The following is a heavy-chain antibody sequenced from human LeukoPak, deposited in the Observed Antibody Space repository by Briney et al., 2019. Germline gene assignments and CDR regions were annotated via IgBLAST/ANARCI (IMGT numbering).Heavy chain of an antibody. D-gene: IGHD5-18*01. CDR2: IKQDGSEK. J-gene: IGHJ2*01. V-gene: IGHV3-7*01. CDR1: GFTFSSYW. CDR3: ARDSGYSYGPWYFDL. Sequence: PGGPLRLSCAASGFTFSSYWMSWVRQAPGKGLEWVANIKQDGSEKYYVDSVKGRFTISRDNAKNSLYLQMNSLRAEDTAVYYCARDSGYSYGPWYFDLWGRGTLVTVSS.